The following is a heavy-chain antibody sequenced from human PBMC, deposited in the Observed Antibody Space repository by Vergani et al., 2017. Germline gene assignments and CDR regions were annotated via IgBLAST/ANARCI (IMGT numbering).Heavy chain of an antibody. D-gene: IGHD5-24*01. V-gene: IGHV1-8*02. J-gene: IGHJ5*02. CDR1: GGTFSSYT. CDR3: ARERATEGFDP. CDR2: MNPNSGNT. Sequence: QVQLVQSGAEVKKPGSSVKVSCKASGGTFSSYTISWVRQAPGQGLEWMGWMNPNSGNTGYAQKFQGRVTMTRNTSISTAYMELSSLRSEDTAVYYCARERATEGFDPWGQGTLVTVSS.